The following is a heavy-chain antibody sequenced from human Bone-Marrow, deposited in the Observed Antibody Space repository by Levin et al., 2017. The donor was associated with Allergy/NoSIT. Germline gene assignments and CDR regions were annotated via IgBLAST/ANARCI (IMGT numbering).Heavy chain of an antibody. CDR2: ISSSSSHI. V-gene: IGHV3-21*01. Sequence: LSLTCAASGFTFSSYSMNWVRQAPGKGLEWVSSISSSSSHIYYADSVKGRFTISRDNAKNSLYLQMNSLRAEDTAVYYCARDRDYYDSSGYYPPDYWGQGTLVTVSS. CDR1: GFTFSSYS. J-gene: IGHJ4*02. D-gene: IGHD3-22*01. CDR3: ARDRDYYDSSGYYPPDY.